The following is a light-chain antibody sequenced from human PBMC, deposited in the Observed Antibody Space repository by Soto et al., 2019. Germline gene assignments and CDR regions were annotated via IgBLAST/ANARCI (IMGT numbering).Light chain of an antibody. V-gene: IGLV3-21*02. Sequence: SYELTQAPSVSVAPGQTARITCGGNNIESKSVHWYQQKPGQAPVLVVYGDSDRPSGIPERFSGANSENTATLAISRVEVGDEADYSCQVWDSGSDHWVFGGGTKLTVL. CDR3: QVWDSGSDHWV. CDR2: GDS. J-gene: IGLJ3*02. CDR1: NIESKS.